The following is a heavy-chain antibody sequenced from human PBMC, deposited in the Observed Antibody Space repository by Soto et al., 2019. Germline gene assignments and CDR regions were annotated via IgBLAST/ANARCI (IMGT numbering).Heavy chain of an antibody. V-gene: IGHV4-34*01. J-gene: IGHJ1*01. D-gene: IGHD3-9*01. Sequence: PSETLSLTCAVYGGSFSGCYWSWIRQPPGKGLEWIGEINHSGSTNYNPSLKSRVTISVDTSKNQFSLKLSSVTAADTAVYYCARGGMLLPYHDILTGNYVHFPHWGQATLVT. CDR1: GGSFSGCY. CDR2: INHSGST. CDR3: ARGGMLLPYHDILTGNYVHFPH.